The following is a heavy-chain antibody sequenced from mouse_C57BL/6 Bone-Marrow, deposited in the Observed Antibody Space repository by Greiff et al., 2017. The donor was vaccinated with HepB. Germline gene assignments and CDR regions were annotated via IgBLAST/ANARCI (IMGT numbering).Heavy chain of an antibody. Sequence: EVKLMESEGGLVQPGSSMKLSCTASGFTFSDYYMAWVRQVPEKGLEWVANINYDGSSTYYLDSLKSRFIISRDNAKNILYLQMSSLKSEDTATYYCARGYYGRFDYWGQGTTLTVSS. D-gene: IGHD1-1*01. CDR3: ARGYYGRFDY. CDR2: INYDGSST. CDR1: GFTFSDYY. V-gene: IGHV5-16*01. J-gene: IGHJ2*01.